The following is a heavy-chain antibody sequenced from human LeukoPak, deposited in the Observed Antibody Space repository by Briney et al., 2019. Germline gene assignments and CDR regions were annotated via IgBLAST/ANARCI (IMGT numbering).Heavy chain of an antibody. D-gene: IGHD3-22*01. CDR3: ARGVDAYYYDSSGYYDDFDY. Sequence: PSQTLSLTCTVSGGSISSGGYYWSRIRQHPGKGLEWIGYIYYSGSTYYNPSLKSRVTISVDTSKNQFSLKLSSVTAADTAVYYCARGVDAYYYDSSGYYDDFDYWGQGTLVTVSS. J-gene: IGHJ4*02. CDR2: IYYSGST. V-gene: IGHV4-31*03. CDR1: GGSISSGGYY.